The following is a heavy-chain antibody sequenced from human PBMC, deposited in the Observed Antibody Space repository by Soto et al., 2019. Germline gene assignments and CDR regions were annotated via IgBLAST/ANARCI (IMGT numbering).Heavy chain of an antibody. V-gene: IGHV1-69*08. CDR2: IIPILGIA. CDR1: GGTFSSYT. Sequence: QVQLVQSGAEVKKPWSSVKVSCKASGGTFSSYTISWVRQAPVQGLEWRGRIIPILGIANYAQKFQGRVTITADKSTSTAYMELSSLRSEDTAVYYCARDSTQYSSSRFWWFDPWGQGTLVTVSS. CDR3: ARDSTQYSSSRFWWFDP. J-gene: IGHJ5*02. D-gene: IGHD6-6*01.